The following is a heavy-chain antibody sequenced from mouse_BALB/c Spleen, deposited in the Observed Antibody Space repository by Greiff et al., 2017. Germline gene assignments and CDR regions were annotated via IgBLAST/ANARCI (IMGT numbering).Heavy chain of an antibody. CDR2: IYPGDGDT. D-gene: IGHD1-1*01. Sequence: VQLQQSGAELARPGASVKLSCKASGYTFTSYWMQWVKQRPGQGLEWIGAIYPGDGDTRYTQKFKGKATLTADKSSSTAYMQLSSLASEDSAVYYCAMDYGSTYYAMDYWGQGTSVTVSS. CDR3: AMDYGSTYYAMDY. CDR1: GYTFTSYW. J-gene: IGHJ4*01. V-gene: IGHV1-87*01.